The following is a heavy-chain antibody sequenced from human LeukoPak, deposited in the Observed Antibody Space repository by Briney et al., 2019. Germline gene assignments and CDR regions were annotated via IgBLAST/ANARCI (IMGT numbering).Heavy chain of an antibody. CDR3: ATGPVHQPATSFDY. Sequence: ASVKVSCKVFGYTLTELSMHWVRQAPGKGLEWMGGFDPEDGETIYAQKFQGRVTMTEDTSTDTAYMELSSLRSEDTAVYYCATGPVHQPATSFDYWGQGTLVTVSS. V-gene: IGHV1-24*01. CDR2: FDPEDGET. D-gene: IGHD3-10*01. J-gene: IGHJ4*02. CDR1: GYTLTELS.